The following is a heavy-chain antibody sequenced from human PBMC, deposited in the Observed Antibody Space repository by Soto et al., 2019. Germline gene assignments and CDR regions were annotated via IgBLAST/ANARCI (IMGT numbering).Heavy chain of an antibody. CDR3: VRGKVNFDF. CDR1: NYSISSGYH. V-gene: IGHV4-38-2*02. Sequence: SETLSLTCIVSNYSISSGYHWGWIRQPPGKGLEGIGTIYQSGNTYQNPSLKSRVILSIDTSKNQFSLNLRNVTAADTAVYYCVRGKVNFDFWGEGILLPVSP. J-gene: IGHJ4*02. CDR2: IYQSGNT.